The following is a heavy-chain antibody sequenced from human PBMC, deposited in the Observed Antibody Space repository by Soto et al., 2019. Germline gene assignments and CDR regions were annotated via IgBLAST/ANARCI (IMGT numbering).Heavy chain of an antibody. Sequence: GGSLRLSCTASGFTFGDYAMSWFRQAPGKGLEWVGFIRSKAYGGTTEYAASVKGRFTISRDDSKNTFYLQMNSLIAEDTAVYYCTTGYGTSDYWGQGTLVTVSS. J-gene: IGHJ4*02. D-gene: IGHD1-1*01. CDR2: IRSKAYGGTT. CDR3: TTGYGTSDY. CDR1: GFTFGDYA. V-gene: IGHV3-49*03.